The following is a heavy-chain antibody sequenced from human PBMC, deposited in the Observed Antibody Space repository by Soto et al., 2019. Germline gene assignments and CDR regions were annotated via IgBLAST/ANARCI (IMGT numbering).Heavy chain of an antibody. D-gene: IGHD2-15*01. V-gene: IGHV1-8*01. CDR3: ERSVVFGSLNWLDP. CDR2: MNPGRGDT. CDR1: RYRFSNND. Sequence: ASVRFASNAPRYRFSNNDVTGVRQSTGTGLEWMGWMNPGRGDTGYAQKFEGRVTMTRDISIARAYMELSSLRSADTAIYYCERSVVFGSLNWLDPWGQGTLVTVS. J-gene: IGHJ5*02.